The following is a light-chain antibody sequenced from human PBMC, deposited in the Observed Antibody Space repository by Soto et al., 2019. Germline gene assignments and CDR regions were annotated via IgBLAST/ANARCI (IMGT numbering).Light chain of an antibody. CDR3: LQCKRYPWT. CDR2: AAS. Sequence: EIQMTQSPAAMSASVGERVTITCRASQGVNNYLAWFQQKPGTVTQRLSYAASSLQSGVPSRFSGSGAGKECTRTISGLQPEDSATYYGLQCKRYPWTFGQGTKVDIK. CDR1: QGVNNY. J-gene: IGKJ1*01. V-gene: IGKV1-17*03.